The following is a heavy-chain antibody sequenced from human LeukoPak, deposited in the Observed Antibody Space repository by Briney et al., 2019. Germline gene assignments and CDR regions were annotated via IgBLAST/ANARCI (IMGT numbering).Heavy chain of an antibody. CDR1: GGSISSSSYY. V-gene: IGHV4-39*01. D-gene: IGHD3-3*01. CDR3: ATPTYYDFWSGQAGAFDI. J-gene: IGHJ3*02. CDR2: IYYSGST. Sequence: SETLSLTCTVSGGSISSSSYYWGWIRQPPGKGLEWIGSIYYSGSTYYNPSLKSRVTISVDTSKNQFSLKLSSVTAADTAVYYCATPTYYDFWSGQAGAFDIWGQGTMVTVSS.